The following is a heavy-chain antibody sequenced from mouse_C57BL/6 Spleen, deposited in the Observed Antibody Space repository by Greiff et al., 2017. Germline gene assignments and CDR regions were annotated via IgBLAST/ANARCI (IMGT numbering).Heavy chain of an antibody. Sequence: EVQGVESGPVLVKPGASVKMSCKASGYTFTDYYMNWVKQSHGKSLEWIGVINPYNGGTSYNQKFKGKATLTVDKSSSTAYMELNSLTSEDSAVYYCARSGSSSYYFDYWGQGTSLTVSS. V-gene: IGHV1-19*01. CDR3: ARSGSSSYYFDY. CDR2: INPYNGGT. CDR1: GYTFTDYY. D-gene: IGHD1-1*01. J-gene: IGHJ2*02.